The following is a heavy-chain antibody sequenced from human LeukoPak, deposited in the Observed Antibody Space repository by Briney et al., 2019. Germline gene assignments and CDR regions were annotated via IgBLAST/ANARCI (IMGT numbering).Heavy chain of an antibody. V-gene: IGHV1-58*01. J-gene: IGHJ4*02. D-gene: IGHD5-24*01. CDR2: IVVGSGNT. CDR3: AAREMATIGYFDN. Sequence: GASVKVSCKASGFTFTSSAVQWVRQARGQRLEWIGWIVVGSGNTNYAQKFQERVTITRDMSTSTAYMELSRLRSEDTAVYYCAAREMATIGYFDNWGQGTLVTVSS. CDR1: GFTFTSSA.